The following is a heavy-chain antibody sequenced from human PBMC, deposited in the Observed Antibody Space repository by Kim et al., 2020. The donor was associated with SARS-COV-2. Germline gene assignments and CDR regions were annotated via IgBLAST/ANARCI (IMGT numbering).Heavy chain of an antibody. CDR3: ARSTPLTWLSSGSSGHFFDY. CDR1: GGSISGFY. D-gene: IGHD6-19*01. CDR2: IYNSGST. V-gene: IGHV4-59*01. J-gene: IGHJ4*02. Sequence: SETLSLTCTVSGGSISGFYWTWIRQPSGKGLEWIGHIYNSGSTTYNPSLRSRVTISSDTSKNQFSLKLNSVTAADTAVYYCARSTPLTWLSSGSSGHFFDYWSQGTLVPVSA.